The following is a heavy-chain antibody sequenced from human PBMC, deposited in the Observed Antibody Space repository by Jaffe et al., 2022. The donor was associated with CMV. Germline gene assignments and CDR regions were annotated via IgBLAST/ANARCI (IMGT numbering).Heavy chain of an antibody. V-gene: IGHV1-2*02. Sequence: QVQLVQSGAEVKKPGASVKVSCKASGYTFTDYYINWVRQAPGRGLEWMGWIHSASGGTDSAQNFQGRVNLTRDTSVTTAYMELSRLTPDDTAVYYCVRVVALAGKEGSWFDPWGQGTLVIVSS. D-gene: IGHD6-19*01. J-gene: IGHJ5*02. CDR1: GYTFTDYY. CDR2: IHSASGGT. CDR3: VRVVALAGKEGSWFDP.